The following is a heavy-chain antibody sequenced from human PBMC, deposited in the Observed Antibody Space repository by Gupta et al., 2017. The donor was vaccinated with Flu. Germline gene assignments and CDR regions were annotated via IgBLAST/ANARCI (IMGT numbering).Heavy chain of an antibody. J-gene: IGHJ5*02. CDR1: VSTFSGSY. CDR3: ARGHWDA. V-gene: IGHV3-48*03. CDR2: ISSSVVQ. Sequence: VQLVESGGGLVRPGGPLRLSWAASVSTFSGSYMSWFRHTLGKGLEWVSFISSSVVQYYTDSVKGRFTISRDNAKNSVYLQMDSLRAEDTAFYYCARGHWDAWGQGTLVTVSS.